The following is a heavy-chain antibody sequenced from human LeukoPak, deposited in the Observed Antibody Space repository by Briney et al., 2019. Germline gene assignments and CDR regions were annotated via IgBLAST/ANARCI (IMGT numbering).Heavy chain of an antibody. CDR2: IIPILGIA. J-gene: IGHJ4*02. CDR1: GGTFSSYA. CDR3: AREGSSFAIDY. V-gene: IGHV1-69*04. D-gene: IGHD3-10*01. Sequence: ASVKVSCKASGGTFSSYAISWVRQAPGQGLEWMGRIIPILGIANYAQKFQGRVTITADKSTSTAYMELSSLRSEDTAVYYCAREGSSFAIDYWGQGTLVTVSS.